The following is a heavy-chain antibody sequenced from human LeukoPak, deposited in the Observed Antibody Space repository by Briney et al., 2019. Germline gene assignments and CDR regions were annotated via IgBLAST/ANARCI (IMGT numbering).Heavy chain of an antibody. CDR1: GYTFTSYY. J-gene: IGHJ3*02. CDR3: ARQDSSGYPDAFDI. V-gene: IGHV1-46*01. CDR2: INPSGGST. Sequence: GASVKVSCKASGYTFTSYYMHWVPQAPGQGREWMGIINPSGGSTSYAQKFQGRVTMTRDTSTSTVYMERSSLRSEGTAVYYCARQDSSGYPDAFDIWGQGTMVTVSS. D-gene: IGHD3-22*01.